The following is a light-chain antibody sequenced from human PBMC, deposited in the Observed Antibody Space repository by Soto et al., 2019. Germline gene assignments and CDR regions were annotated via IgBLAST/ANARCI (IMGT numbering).Light chain of an antibody. CDR1: QSISSSY. CDR2: VAS. CDR3: QQYSSTFWT. J-gene: IGKJ1*01. V-gene: IGKV3-20*01. Sequence: EIVLTQSTGTLSLSPGERTTLSCRASQSISSSYLAWYQQKPGQAPRLLVYVASSRATGIPDRFSGSGSGTDFTLTISRLEPEDFALYYCQQYSSTFWTLGQGTKVETK.